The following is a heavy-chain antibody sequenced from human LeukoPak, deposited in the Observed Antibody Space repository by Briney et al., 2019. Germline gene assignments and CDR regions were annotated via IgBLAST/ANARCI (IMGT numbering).Heavy chain of an antibody. V-gene: IGHV4-38-2*01. J-gene: IGHJ6*03. Sequence: SETLSLTCAVSGYSISSGYYWGWMRQPPGKGLEWIGSIYHTGSTYYNPSLKSRVTISVDTSKNQFSLNLSSVTAADTATYYCASSGIGRYYYYYMDVWGKGTTVTVSS. CDR3: ASSGIGRYYYYYMDV. CDR1: GYSISSGYY. CDR2: IYHTGST. D-gene: IGHD5-12*01.